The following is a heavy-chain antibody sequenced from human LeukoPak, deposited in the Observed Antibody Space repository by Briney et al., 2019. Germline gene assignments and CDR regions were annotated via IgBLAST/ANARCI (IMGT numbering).Heavy chain of an antibody. Sequence: PSETLSLTCAVYGGSFSGYYWSWIRQPPGKGLEWIGEINHSGSTNYNPSLKSRVTISVDTSKNQFSLKLSSVTAADTAVYYCVRDLVTFAHDAFDIWGQGTMVTVSS. CDR1: GGSFSGYY. J-gene: IGHJ3*02. CDR3: VRDLVTFAHDAFDI. D-gene: IGHD4-23*01. CDR2: INHSGST. V-gene: IGHV4-34*01.